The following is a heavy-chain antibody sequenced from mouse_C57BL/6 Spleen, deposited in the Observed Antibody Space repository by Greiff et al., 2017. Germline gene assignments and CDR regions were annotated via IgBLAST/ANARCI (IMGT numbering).Heavy chain of an antibody. CDR1: GYSFTGYY. D-gene: IGHD2-3*01. CDR2: IDPRTGGT. Sequence: VQLKQSGPELVKPGASVKLSCKASGYSFTGYYMNWVKQSPQQSLEWIGEIDPRTGGTTYNQNFKAKATLTVDKSSSTAYLQLTSLTSEDSAVYYCAREGDGYFDYWGQGTTLTVSS. J-gene: IGHJ2*01. CDR3: AREGDGYFDY. V-gene: IGHV1-42*01.